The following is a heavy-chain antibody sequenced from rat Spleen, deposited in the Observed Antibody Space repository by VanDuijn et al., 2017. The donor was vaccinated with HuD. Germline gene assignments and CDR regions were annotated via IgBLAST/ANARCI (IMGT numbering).Heavy chain of an antibody. CDR1: GFTFSDHN. CDR2: ISYDGSST. Sequence: EVQLVESGGGLVQPGRSLKLSCAASGFTFSDHNMAWVRQAPKKGLEWVATISYDGSSTYYRDSVKGRFTISRDNAKSTLDLQMDSLRSEDTGTYYCARSDGTHYYLPFANWGQGTLVTVSS. D-gene: IGHD1-12*02. CDR3: ARSDGTHYYLPFAN. J-gene: IGHJ3*01. V-gene: IGHV5-7*01.